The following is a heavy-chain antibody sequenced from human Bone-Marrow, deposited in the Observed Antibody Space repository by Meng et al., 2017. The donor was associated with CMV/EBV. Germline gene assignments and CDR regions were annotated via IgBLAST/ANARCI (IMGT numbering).Heavy chain of an antibody. J-gene: IGHJ5*02. CDR3: ARALRLDIVVVPAALNWFDP. D-gene: IGHD2-2*03. Sequence: GSLRLSCTVSGGSISSGDYYWSWIRQPPGKGLEWIGSIYYSGSTYYNPSLKSRVTISVDTSKNQFSLKLSSVTAADTAVYYCARALRLDIVVVPAALNWFDPWAQGTLATVSS. CDR2: IYYSGST. V-gene: IGHV4-39*07. CDR1: GGSISSGDYY.